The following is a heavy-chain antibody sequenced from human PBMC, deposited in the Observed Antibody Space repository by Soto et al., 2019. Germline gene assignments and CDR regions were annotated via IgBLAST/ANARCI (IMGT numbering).Heavy chain of an antibody. J-gene: IGHJ5*02. CDR2: IYYSGST. V-gene: IGHV4-30-4*01. CDR1: GGSISSGDYY. CDR3: ARERIYSNWFDP. Sequence: SETLSLTCTVSGGSISSGDYYWSWIRQPPGKGLEWIGYIYYSGSTYYNPSLKSRVTISVDTSKNQFSLKLSSVTAADTAVYYCARERIYSNWFDPWGQGTLVTVSS. D-gene: IGHD4-4*01.